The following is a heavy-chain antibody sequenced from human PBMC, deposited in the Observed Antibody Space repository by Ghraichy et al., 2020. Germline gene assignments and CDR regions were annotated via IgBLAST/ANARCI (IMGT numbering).Heavy chain of an antibody. CDR2: ISYDGTNK. Sequence: GGSLRLSCAASGFTFNSYPMHWVRQAPGKGLEWVAVISYDGTNKDYADSVKGRFTISRGNSKNTLYLQMNSLRPEDTAVYFCTRAINDRDYSYDEWYYFDYWGRGILVTVSS. V-gene: IGHV3-30*04. D-gene: IGHD3-16*01. CDR3: TRAINDRDYSYDEWYYFDY. J-gene: IGHJ4*02. CDR1: GFTFNSYP.